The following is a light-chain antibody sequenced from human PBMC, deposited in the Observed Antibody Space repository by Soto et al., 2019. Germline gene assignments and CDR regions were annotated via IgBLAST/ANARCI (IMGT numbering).Light chain of an antibody. V-gene: IGKV1-27*01. CDR1: QGISNY. Sequence: DIQMTQSPSSLSASVGDRVTITCLASQGISNYLAWYQQKPGKVPKLLIYAASTLQAGVPSRFSGSGSGTDFTLTISSLQTEDVETYECQKYPSAPPLTFGGWTTVEIK. CDR2: AAS. CDR3: QKYPSAPPLT. J-gene: IGKJ4*01.